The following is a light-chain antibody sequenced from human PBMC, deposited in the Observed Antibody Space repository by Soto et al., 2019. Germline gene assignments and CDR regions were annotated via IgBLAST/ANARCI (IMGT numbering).Light chain of an antibody. CDR3: KQRSNWPN. V-gene: IGKV1-27*01. Sequence: DIRITQSPSSLSASVGDRVTSTCRASQGISNYLAWYQQKPGKVPNLLLHAASTLPSGVPSRFSDSTSGTDFTLTISSLESEDFAIYYCKQRSNWPNFGQGTRLEIK. CDR2: AAS. CDR1: QGISNY. J-gene: IGKJ5*01.